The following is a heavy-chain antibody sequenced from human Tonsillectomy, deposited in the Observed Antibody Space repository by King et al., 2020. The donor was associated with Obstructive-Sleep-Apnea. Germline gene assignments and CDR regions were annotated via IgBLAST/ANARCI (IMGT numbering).Heavy chain of an antibody. V-gene: IGHV3-9*01. Sequence: VQLVESGGGLVQPGRSLRLSCAASGFTFDDYAMHWVRQAPGKGLEWVSGISWNSGSIGYADSVKGRFTISRDNAKNSLFLQINSLRAEETALNYCAKSYCSGGSCYRYYYYGMDVWGQGTTVTVSS. D-gene: IGHD2-15*01. CDR1: GFTFDDYA. CDR2: ISWNSGSI. CDR3: AKSYCSGGSCYRYYYYGMDV. J-gene: IGHJ6*02.